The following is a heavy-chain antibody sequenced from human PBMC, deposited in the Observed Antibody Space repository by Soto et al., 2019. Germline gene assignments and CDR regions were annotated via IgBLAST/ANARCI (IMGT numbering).Heavy chain of an antibody. CDR1: GFTFSSYA. J-gene: IGHJ4*02. CDR3: ASEFEWEVRYFDWLLYY. CDR2: ISYDGSNK. V-gene: IGHV3-30-3*01. Sequence: PGGSLRLSCAASGFTFSSYAMHWVRQAPGKGLEWVAVISYDGSNKYYADSVKGRINISRDNSKNKLYLQINSLRDKDTAVYNSASEFEWEVRYFDWLLYYWGQGTLVTVS. D-gene: IGHD3-9*01.